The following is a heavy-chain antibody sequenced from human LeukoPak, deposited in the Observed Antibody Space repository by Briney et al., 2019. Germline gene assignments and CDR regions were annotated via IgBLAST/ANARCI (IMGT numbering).Heavy chain of an antibody. D-gene: IGHD3-22*01. CDR1: GYTLTELS. V-gene: IGHV1-24*01. Sequence: ASVKVSCKVSGYTLTELSTHWVRQAPGKGLEWMGGFDPEDGEAVYAQKFQGRVTMTEDTSTDTAYMELSSLRSEDTAVYYCTTANRLARDSSGYYPDSWGQGTLVTVSS. CDR2: FDPEDGEA. J-gene: IGHJ4*02. CDR3: TTANRLARDSSGYYPDS.